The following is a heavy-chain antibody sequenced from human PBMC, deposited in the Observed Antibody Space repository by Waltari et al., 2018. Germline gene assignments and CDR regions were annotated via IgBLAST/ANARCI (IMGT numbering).Heavy chain of an antibody. CDR1: GSPSSDSS. CDR2: ISDSGTYM. CDR3: ARGSTWIEY. J-gene: IGHJ4*02. V-gene: IGHV3-21*06. Sequence: EVQLVESGGGLVKPGGSLDLPCAALGSPSSDSSLNWVRQAPGKGLEWVSSISDSGTYMYYADSVKGRFTISRDNARSSLYLQMNSLRVDDTAVYYCARGSTWIEYWGQGTLVTVSS.